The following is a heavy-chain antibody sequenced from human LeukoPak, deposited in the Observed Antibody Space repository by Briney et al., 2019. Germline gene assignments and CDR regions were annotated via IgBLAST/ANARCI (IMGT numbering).Heavy chain of an antibody. Sequence: SETLSLTCAVYGGSFSGYYWSWIRQPPGKGLEWIGEINHSGSTNYNPSLKSRVTISVDTSKNQFSLKLSSVTAADTAVYYCARAKDDYGGNFDYWGQGTLVTVSS. D-gene: IGHD4-23*01. V-gene: IGHV4-34*01. CDR1: GGSFSGYY. CDR2: INHSGST. CDR3: ARAKDDYGGNFDY. J-gene: IGHJ4*02.